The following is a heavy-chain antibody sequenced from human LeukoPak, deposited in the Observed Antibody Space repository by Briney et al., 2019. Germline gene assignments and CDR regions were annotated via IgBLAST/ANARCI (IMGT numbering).Heavy chain of an antibody. D-gene: IGHD1-26*01. CDR2: IYYSGST. CDR3: ASVSGSYAHDAFDI. Sequence: PSETLSLTCAVSGYSISSSNWWGWIRQPPGKGLEWIGCIYYSGSTYYNPSLKSRVTMSVDTSKNQFSLKLSSVTAVDTAVYYCASVSGSYAHDAFDIWGQGTMVTVSS. V-gene: IGHV4-28*01. J-gene: IGHJ3*02. CDR1: GYSISSSNW.